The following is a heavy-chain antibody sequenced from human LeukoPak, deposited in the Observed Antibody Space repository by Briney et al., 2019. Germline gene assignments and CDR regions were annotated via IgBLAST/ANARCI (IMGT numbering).Heavy chain of an antibody. CDR3: AKDRRSVPAAKGSCFDY. V-gene: IGHV3-23*01. J-gene: IGHJ4*02. D-gene: IGHD2-2*01. Sequence: GGSLRLSCAASGFTFSSYAMSWVRQAPGKGLEWVSAISGSGGSTYYADSVKGRFTISRDNSKNTLYLQMNSLRAEDTAVYYCAKDRRSVPAAKGSCFDYWGQGTLVTVFS. CDR1: GFTFSSYA. CDR2: ISGSGGST.